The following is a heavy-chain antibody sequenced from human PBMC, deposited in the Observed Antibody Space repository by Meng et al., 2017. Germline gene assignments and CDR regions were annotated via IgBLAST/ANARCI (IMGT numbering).Heavy chain of an antibody. CDR2: IKWNGGST. CDR1: GFTFDDYG. CDR3: ARDLLRNDGSFDY. Sequence: LICAASGFTFDDYGMSWVRQAPGKGPEWVSGIKWNGGSTGYADSVKGRFTISRDNTKNSLYLQMNSLRAEDRAFYYCARDLLRNDGSFDYWGQGTLVTVSS. D-gene: IGHD1-1*01. J-gene: IGHJ4*02. V-gene: IGHV3-20*04.